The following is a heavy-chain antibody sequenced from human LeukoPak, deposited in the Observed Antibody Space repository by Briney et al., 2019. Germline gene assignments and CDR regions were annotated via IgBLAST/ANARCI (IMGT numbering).Heavy chain of an antibody. CDR2: IYYSGST. D-gene: IGHD3-22*01. J-gene: IGHJ4*02. CDR1: GGSIRSYY. CDR3: ARDKYYYDS. Sequence: SETLSLTCTVSGGSIRSYYWSWIRQPPGKGLEWIGYIYYSGSTNYNPSLKSRVTISVDTSKKQFSLKLSSVTAADTAVYYCARDKYYYDSWGQGTLVTVSS. V-gene: IGHV4-59*01.